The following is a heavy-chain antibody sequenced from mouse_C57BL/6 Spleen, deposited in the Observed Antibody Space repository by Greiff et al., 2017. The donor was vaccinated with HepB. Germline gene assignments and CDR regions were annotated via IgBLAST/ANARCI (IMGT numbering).Heavy chain of an antibody. Sequence: VQLQQSGPELVKPGASVKISCKASGYSFTSYYIHWVKQRPGQGLEWIGWIYPGSGNTKYNEKFKGKATLTADTSSSTAYMQLSSLTSEDSAVYYCARSTMVTTRIAYWGQGTLVTVSA. D-gene: IGHD2-2*01. J-gene: IGHJ3*01. V-gene: IGHV1-66*01. CDR1: GYSFTSYY. CDR2: IYPGSGNT. CDR3: ARSTMVTTRIAY.